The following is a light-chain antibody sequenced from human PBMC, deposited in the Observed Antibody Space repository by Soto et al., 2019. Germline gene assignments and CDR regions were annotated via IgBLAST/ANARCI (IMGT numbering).Light chain of an antibody. CDR2: DVS. J-gene: IGLJ1*01. V-gene: IGLV2-14*01. CDR1: SSDVGGYNY. CDR3: RSYTSSSTSV. Sequence: QSALTQPASVSGSPGQSITISCTGTSSDVGGYNYVSWYQQHPGKAPKLMIYDVSNRPSGVSNRFSGSKSGNTASLTISGLQAEDEADYYCRSYTSSSTSVSGTGNKLTVL.